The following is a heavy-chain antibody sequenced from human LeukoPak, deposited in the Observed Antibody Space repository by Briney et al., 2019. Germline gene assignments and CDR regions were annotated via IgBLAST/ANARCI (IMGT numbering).Heavy chain of an antibody. V-gene: IGHV3-30*04. CDR1: GFTFSSYA. Sequence: GGSLRLSCAASGFTFSSYAMHWVRQAPGRGLEWVAVISYDGSNKYYADSVKARFTISRDNSKNTLYLQMNSLSADDTAVYYCARDKLRGSAGNYYYMDVWGKGTTVTVSS. CDR3: ARDKLRGSAGNYYYMDV. D-gene: IGHD1-26*01. CDR2: ISYDGSNK. J-gene: IGHJ6*03.